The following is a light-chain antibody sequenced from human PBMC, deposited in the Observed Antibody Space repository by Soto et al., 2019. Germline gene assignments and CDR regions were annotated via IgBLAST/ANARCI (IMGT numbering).Light chain of an antibody. CDR2: DDN. CDR1: SSNIGGNS. V-gene: IGLV1-51*01. CDR3: GSWDSSLSAYV. J-gene: IGLJ1*01. Sequence: QSVLTQPPSVSAAPGQKVTISCSGSSSNIGGNSVSWYSQLPGTAPKLLIYDDNKRPSGIPDRFSVSKSGTSATLGITGFQTGDEADYYCGSWDSSLSAYVFGTGTKVTVL.